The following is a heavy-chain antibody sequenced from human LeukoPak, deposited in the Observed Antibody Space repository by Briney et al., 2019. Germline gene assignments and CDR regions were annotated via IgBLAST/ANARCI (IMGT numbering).Heavy chain of an antibody. CDR2: INPNSGGT. CDR3: ASPYGDYQNYYYYGMDV. V-gene: IGHV1-2*02. J-gene: IGHJ6*02. CDR1: GYTFTGYY. Sequence: ASVKVSCKASGYTFTGYYMHWVRQAPGQGLEWMGWINPNSGGTNYAQKFQGRVTMTRDTSISTAYMELSRLRSDDTAVCYCASPYGDYQNYYYYGMDVWGQGTTVTVSS. D-gene: IGHD4-17*01.